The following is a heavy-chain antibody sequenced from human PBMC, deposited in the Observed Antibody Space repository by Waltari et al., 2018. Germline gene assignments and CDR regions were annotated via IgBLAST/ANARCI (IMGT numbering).Heavy chain of an antibody. J-gene: IGHJ4*02. CDR2: IKPDGSQQ. V-gene: IGHV3-7*03. Sequence: EVQLVDSGGGLVQPGGSLRLSCAASGFTFSSNWMSWVREAPGGWLEWLSNIKPDGSQQSYVDSVRGRFSISRDNAKNSLYLQLNSLRAEDTAIYYCARDFNWGWDFWGQGTLVTVSS. D-gene: IGHD7-27*01. CDR3: ARDFNWGWDF. CDR1: GFTFSSNW.